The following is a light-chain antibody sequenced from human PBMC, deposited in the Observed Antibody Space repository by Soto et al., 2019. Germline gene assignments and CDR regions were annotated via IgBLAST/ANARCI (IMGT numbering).Light chain of an antibody. CDR2: GAS. J-gene: IGKJ2*01. CDR1: RSVSSN. Sequence: EIVMTQSPATLSVSPGERATLSCRASRSVSSNLAWYQQKPGQAPRLLIYGASTRATGIPARFSGSGSGTEFILIISSMQSEDFAVYYCQQYNNWPLYTFGQGTKLEIK. CDR3: QQYNNWPLYT. V-gene: IGKV3-15*01.